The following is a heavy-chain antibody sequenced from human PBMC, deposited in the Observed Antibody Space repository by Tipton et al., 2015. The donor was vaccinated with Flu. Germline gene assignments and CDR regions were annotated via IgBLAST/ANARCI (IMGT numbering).Heavy chain of an antibody. Sequence: TLSLTCTVSGGSISSGSYYWSWIRQPPGKGLEWIGSIYHSGSTYYNPSLKSRVTISVDTSKNQFSLKLSSVTAADTAVYYCARAGSYGYYYYYGMDVWGQGTTVTVSS. J-gene: IGHJ6*02. D-gene: IGHD5-18*01. CDR3: ARAGSYGYYYYYGMDV. V-gene: IGHV4-39*07. CDR2: IYHSGST. CDR1: GGSISSGSYY.